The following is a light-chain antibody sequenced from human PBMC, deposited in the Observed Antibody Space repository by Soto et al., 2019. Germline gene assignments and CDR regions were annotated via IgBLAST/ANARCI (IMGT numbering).Light chain of an antibody. CDR1: QSVTSY. CDR3: QQRDNWPLS. J-gene: IGKJ4*01. V-gene: IGKV3-11*01. Sequence: NGLKQSPATLSFSPRERATLSCRASQSVTSYLAWYQQKPGQAPRLLIYDASNRATGIPARFSGSGSGTDFTLTISSLEPEDFAGYYCQQRDNWPLSFGGGAKVDI. CDR2: DAS.